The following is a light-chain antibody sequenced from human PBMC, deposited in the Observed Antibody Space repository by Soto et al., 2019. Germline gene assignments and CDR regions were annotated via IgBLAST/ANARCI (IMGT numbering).Light chain of an antibody. CDR1: QSVSSN. V-gene: IGKV3-15*01. Sequence: DKLMTQSPATLSLSPGERATLSCRASQSVSSNLAWYQQKPGQAPRLLISGASTRATGIPARFSGSGSGTEFTLTITSLQSEDFAVYYCQQYNTWPRTFGQGTKVDIK. CDR2: GAS. CDR3: QQYNTWPRT. J-gene: IGKJ1*01.